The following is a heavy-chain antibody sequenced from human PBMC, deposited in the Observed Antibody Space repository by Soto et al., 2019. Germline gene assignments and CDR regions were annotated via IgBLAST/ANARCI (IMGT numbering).Heavy chain of an antibody. CDR2: ISYDGSNK. D-gene: IGHD6-13*01. Sequence: GGSLRLSCAASGFTFSSYGMHWVRQAPGKGLEWVAVISYDGSNKYYADSVKGRFTISRDNSKNTLYLQMNSLRAEDTAVYYCAKDYEIAAAGTCFDYWGQGTLVTVSS. V-gene: IGHV3-30*18. CDR1: GFTFSSYG. J-gene: IGHJ4*02. CDR3: AKDYEIAAAGTCFDY.